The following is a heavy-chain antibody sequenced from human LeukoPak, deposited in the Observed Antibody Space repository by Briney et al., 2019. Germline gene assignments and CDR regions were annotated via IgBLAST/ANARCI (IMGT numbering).Heavy chain of an antibody. J-gene: IGHJ6*03. CDR1: GYTLTELS. Sequence: ASVKVSCKVSGYTLTELSMHWVRQAPGKGLEWMGGFDPEDGETIYAQKFQGRVTMTEDTSTDTAYMELSSLRSEDTAVYYCATGVATGGVNYYYYMDVWGKGTTVTVSS. D-gene: IGHD2-15*01. V-gene: IGHV1-24*01. CDR3: ATGVATGGVNYYYYMDV. CDR2: FDPEDGET.